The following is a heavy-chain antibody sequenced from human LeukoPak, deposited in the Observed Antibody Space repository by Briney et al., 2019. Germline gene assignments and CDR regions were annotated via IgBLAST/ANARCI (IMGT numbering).Heavy chain of an antibody. D-gene: IGHD3-22*01. V-gene: IGHV4-4*07. CDR3: ARDLGYDSSGYYPRWDY. Sequence: SETLSLTCTVSGGSISSYYWSWLRQPAGKGLEWIGRNYTSGSTNYNPSLQSRVTMSVDTSKNQFSLKLSSVTAADTAVYYCARDLGYDSSGYYPRWDYWGQGTLVTVSS. J-gene: IGHJ4*02. CDR2: NYTSGST. CDR1: GGSISSYY.